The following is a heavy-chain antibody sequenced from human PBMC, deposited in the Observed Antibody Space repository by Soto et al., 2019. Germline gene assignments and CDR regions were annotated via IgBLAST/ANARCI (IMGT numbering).Heavy chain of an antibody. CDR3: ARFVPIPPYYEFWSGYPSPYYYYGMDV. CDR2: IYYSGST. CDR1: GGSVSSGSYY. V-gene: IGHV4-61*01. D-gene: IGHD3-3*01. J-gene: IGHJ6*02. Sequence: PSETLSLTCTVSGGSVSSGSYYWSWIRQPPGKGLEWIGYIYYSGSTNYNPSLKSRVTISVDTSKNQFSLKLSSVTAADTAVHYCARFVPIPPYYEFWSGYPSPYYYYGMDVWGQGTTVTVSS.